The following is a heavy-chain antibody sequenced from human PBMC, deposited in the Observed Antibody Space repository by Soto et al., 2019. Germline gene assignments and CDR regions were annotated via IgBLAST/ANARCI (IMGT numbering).Heavy chain of an antibody. Sequence: PSETLSLTCTVSGGSISNYYWTWIRQPPGKGLEWIGNTYYSGSTNYNPSLKSRVNISVDTSKSQFSLKLSSVTAADTAVYYCARHVAAAKAFDYWGQGTLVTVSS. J-gene: IGHJ4*02. V-gene: IGHV4-59*08. CDR3: ARHVAAAKAFDY. D-gene: IGHD2-15*01. CDR2: TYYSGST. CDR1: GGSISNYY.